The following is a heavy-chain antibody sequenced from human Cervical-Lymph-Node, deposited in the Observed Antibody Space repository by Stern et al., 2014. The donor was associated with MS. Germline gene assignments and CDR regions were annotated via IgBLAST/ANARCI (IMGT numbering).Heavy chain of an antibody. Sequence: VQLLESGGGVVQPGRSLRLSCAASGFNFRNYAMDWVRQAPGKGLEWLAVISHYESIKYDGDSVKGRFAISRDKYKNTVYLQMNSLRTEDTAVYYCAKERLEYGYGHEYGLDVWGQGTTVTVSS. CDR3: AKERLEYGYGHEYGLDV. CDR1: GFNFRNYA. J-gene: IGHJ6*02. V-gene: IGHV3-30*18. D-gene: IGHD5-18*01. CDR2: ISHYESIK.